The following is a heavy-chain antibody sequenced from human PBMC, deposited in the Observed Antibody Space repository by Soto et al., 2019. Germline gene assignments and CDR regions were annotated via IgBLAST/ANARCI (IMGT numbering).Heavy chain of an antibody. Sequence: EVQLVESGGGLVQPGGSLRLSCAASGFTFSSYWMSWVRQAPGKGLEWVANIKQDGSEKYYVDSVKGRFTISRDNAKNSLYLQMNSLRAEDTAVYYCARDFKGSGSYYRTFDYWGQGTLVTVSS. CDR2: IKQDGSEK. V-gene: IGHV3-7*03. CDR1: GFTFSSYW. D-gene: IGHD3-10*01. J-gene: IGHJ4*02. CDR3: ARDFKGSGSYYRTFDY.